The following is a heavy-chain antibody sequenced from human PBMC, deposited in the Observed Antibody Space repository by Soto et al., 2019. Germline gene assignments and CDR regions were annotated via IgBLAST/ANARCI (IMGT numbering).Heavy chain of an antibody. Sequence: QVQLMESGGGLVKPGGSLRLSCAASGFTFSDYYMSWIRQAPGKGLEWVADISSSGSTIYYADSVKGRFTISRDNAKNSLYRQMNSLRAEDSAVYYCASPTVTPHYGMDVWGQGTTVTVSS. V-gene: IGHV3-11*01. CDR3: ASPTVTPHYGMDV. CDR1: GFTFSDYY. CDR2: ISSSGSTI. D-gene: IGHD4-17*01. J-gene: IGHJ6*02.